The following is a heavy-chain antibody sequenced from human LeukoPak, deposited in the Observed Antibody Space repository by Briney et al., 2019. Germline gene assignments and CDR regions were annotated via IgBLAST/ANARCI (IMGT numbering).Heavy chain of an antibody. CDR3: ARDIRYSYYYYMDV. CDR1: GFSFSSYD. Sequence: GGSLRLSCAASGFSFSSYDMNWVRQAPGKGLEWVSYISSGSSTMYYADSVKGRFTISRDNAKNSLYLQMNSLRAGDTGVYYCARDIRYSYYYYMDVWGKGTTVTVSS. D-gene: IGHD1-14*01. CDR2: ISSGSSTM. J-gene: IGHJ6*03. V-gene: IGHV3-48*03.